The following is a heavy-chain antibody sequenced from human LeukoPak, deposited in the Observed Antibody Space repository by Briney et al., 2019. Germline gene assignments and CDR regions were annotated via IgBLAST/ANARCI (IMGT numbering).Heavy chain of an antibody. D-gene: IGHD6-13*01. CDR3: ARDFGYSSSWYPDY. CDR2: INPNSGGT. CDR1: GYTFIDYS. Sequence: GASVKVSCKTFGYTFIDYSIHWVRQAPGQGLEWMGWINPNSGGTNYAQKFQGRVTMTRDTSISTAYMELSRLRSDDTAVYYCARDFGYSSSWYPDYWGQGTLVTVSS. J-gene: IGHJ4*02. V-gene: IGHV1-2*02.